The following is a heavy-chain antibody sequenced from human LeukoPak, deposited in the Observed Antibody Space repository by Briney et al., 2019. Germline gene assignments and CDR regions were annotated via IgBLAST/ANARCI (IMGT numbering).Heavy chain of an antibody. J-gene: IGHJ4*02. CDR1: GYSFTSNY. CDR3: ARVQEAFDY. V-gene: IGHV1-46*01. Sequence: GASVKVSCKASGYSFTSNYIHWVRQAPGQGLEWMGMIYPRGGSTSYAQKFQGRVTVTRDTSTSTVHMELSGLRSEDTAVYYCARVQEAFDYWGQGTLVTVSS. CDR2: IYPRGGST.